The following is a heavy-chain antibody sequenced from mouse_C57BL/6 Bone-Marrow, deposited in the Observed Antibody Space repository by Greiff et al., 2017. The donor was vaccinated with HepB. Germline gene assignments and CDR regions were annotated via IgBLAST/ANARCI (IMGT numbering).Heavy chain of an antibody. CDR3: ARNGATTVVAYYAMDY. V-gene: IGHV2-2*01. J-gene: IGHJ4*01. D-gene: IGHD1-1*01. CDR2: IWSGGST. Sequence: QVQLKQSGPGLVQPSQSLSITCTVSGFSLTSYGVHWVRQSPGKGLEWLGVIWSGGSTDYNAAFISRLSISKDNSKSQVFFKMNSLQADDTAIYYCARNGATTVVAYYAMDYWGQGTSVTVSS. CDR1: GFSLTSYG.